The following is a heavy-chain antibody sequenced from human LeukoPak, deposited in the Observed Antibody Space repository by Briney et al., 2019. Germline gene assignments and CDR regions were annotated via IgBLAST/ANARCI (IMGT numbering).Heavy chain of an antibody. CDR1: GFTFDDYG. D-gene: IGHD1-26*01. V-gene: IGHV3-20*04. J-gene: IGHJ4*02. Sequence: GGSLRLSCAASGFTFDDYGMSWVHQAPAKGLEWVSGINWNGGSTGYADSVKGRFTISRDNAKNSLYLQMNSLRAEDAAVYFCARDDYSGTYSFDYWGQGTLVTVSS. CDR3: ARDDYSGTYSFDY. CDR2: INWNGGST.